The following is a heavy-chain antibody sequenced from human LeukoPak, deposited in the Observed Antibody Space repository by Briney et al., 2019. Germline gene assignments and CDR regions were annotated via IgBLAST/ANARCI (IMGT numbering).Heavy chain of an antibody. J-gene: IGHJ6*02. CDR3: ARDRWEYSRILASYGMDV. D-gene: IGHD5-18*01. Sequence: ASVKVSCKASGYTFTSYDINWVRQATGQGLEWMGWMNPNSGNPGYAQKFQGRVTITRNTSISTAYMELSSLRSEDTAVYYCARDRWEYSRILASYGMDVWGQGTTVTVSS. CDR1: GYTFTSYD. CDR2: MNPNSGNP. V-gene: IGHV1-8*03.